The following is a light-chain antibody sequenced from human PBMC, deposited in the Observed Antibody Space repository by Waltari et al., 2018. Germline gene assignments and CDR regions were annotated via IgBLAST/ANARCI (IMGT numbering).Light chain of an antibody. V-gene: IGKV1-39*01. J-gene: IGKJ3*01. CDR3: QQSYSIPVT. CDR2: AAS. CDR1: QTINYY. Sequence: DIQVTQSPSSLSASVGDRVSITCRASQTINYYLNWYQQKPGKAPKLLIYAASRLQSGVPSRFSGSGSGTDFTLVISNLQAEDFATYYCQQSYSIPVTFGPGTKVDIK.